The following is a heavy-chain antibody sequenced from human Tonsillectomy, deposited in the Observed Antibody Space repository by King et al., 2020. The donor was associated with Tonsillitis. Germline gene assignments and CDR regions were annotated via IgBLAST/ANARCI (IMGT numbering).Heavy chain of an antibody. CDR2: ISSSTSYI. Sequence: VQLVESGGGLVKPGVSLRLSCAASGFTFSSYSMNWVRQAPGKGLEWVSSISSSTSYIYYADSVKGRFTISRDNAKNSLYLQMNSLRAEDTAVYYCASEQVQYCSGWRDQNAFDIWGQGTMVTVSS. CDR3: ASEQVQYCSGWRDQNAFDI. D-gene: IGHD6-19*01. CDR1: GFTFSSYS. V-gene: IGHV3-21*01. J-gene: IGHJ3*02.